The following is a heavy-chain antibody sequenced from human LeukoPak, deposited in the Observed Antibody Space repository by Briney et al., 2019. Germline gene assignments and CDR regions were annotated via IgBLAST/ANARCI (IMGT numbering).Heavy chain of an antibody. CDR3: ARAILRPRYSSSWRPFDY. D-gene: IGHD6-13*01. J-gene: IGHJ4*02. Sequence: SETLSLTCAVYGGSFSGYYWSWIRQPPGKGLERIGEINHSGSTNYNPSLKSRVTISVDTSKNQFSLKLSSVTAADTAVYYCARAILRPRYSSSWRPFDYWGRGTLVTVSS. V-gene: IGHV4-34*01. CDR2: INHSGST. CDR1: GGSFSGYY.